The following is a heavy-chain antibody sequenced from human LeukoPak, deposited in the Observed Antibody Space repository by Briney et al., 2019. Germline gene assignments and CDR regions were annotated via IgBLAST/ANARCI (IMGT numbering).Heavy chain of an antibody. Sequence: GGSLRLSCAASGFTFSSYGMNWVRQAPGKGLEWVSSIRSSSSYIYYADSVKGRFTISRDNAKNSLYLQMNSLRAEDTAVYYCARHFDYYYMDVWGKGTTVTVSS. CDR1: GFTFSSYG. D-gene: IGHD3-3*02. CDR2: IRSSSSYI. J-gene: IGHJ6*03. V-gene: IGHV3-21*01. CDR3: ARHFDYYYMDV.